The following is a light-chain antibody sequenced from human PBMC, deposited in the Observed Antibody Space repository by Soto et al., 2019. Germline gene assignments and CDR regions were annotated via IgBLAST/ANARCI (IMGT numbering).Light chain of an antibody. J-gene: IGLJ2*01. Sequence: QSALTQTPSVSAAPGQKVTISCSGSSSNIGSNYVSWYQQLPGTAPKLLIYDNNKRPSGIPDRFSGSKSGTSATLGITGLQTGDEADYYCGTWDSSLSAVVFGGGTKVTVL. V-gene: IGLV1-51*01. CDR2: DNN. CDR3: GTWDSSLSAVV. CDR1: SSNIGSNY.